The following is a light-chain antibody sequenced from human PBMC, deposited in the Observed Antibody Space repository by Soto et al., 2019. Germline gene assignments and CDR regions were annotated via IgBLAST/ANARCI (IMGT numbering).Light chain of an antibody. CDR2: SAS. Sequence: DIQMTQSPSSLSASVGDRVTITCRASQRVGSYLNWYQQKQGKAPTLLIYSASELQSGVSSRFSGSGSGTDFTLTIRNLKPEDFAVYYCKQRHNNPLTFGQGTKVEI. V-gene: IGKV1-39*01. J-gene: IGKJ1*01. CDR3: KQRHNNPLT. CDR1: QRVGSY.